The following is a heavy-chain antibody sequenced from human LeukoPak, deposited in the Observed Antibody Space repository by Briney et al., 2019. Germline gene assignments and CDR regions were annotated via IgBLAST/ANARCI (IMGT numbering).Heavy chain of an antibody. D-gene: IGHD1-26*01. Sequence: GASVKVSCKASGGTFSSYAISWVRQAPGQGLEWMGLINPSGGTTRYAQKFQGRVTMTEDTSTDTAYMELSSLRSEDTAVYYCATIGSYFGYWGQGTLVTVSS. J-gene: IGHJ4*02. CDR2: INPSGGTT. CDR3: ATIGSYFGY. CDR1: GGTFSSYA. V-gene: IGHV1-46*01.